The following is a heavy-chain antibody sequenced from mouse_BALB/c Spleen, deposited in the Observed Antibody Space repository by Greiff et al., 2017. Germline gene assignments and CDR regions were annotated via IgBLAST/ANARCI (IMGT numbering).Heavy chain of an antibody. Sequence: EVQLQESGAELVKPGASVKLSCTASGFNIKDTYMHWVKQRPEQGLEWIGRIDPANGNTKYDPKFQGKATITADTSSNTAYLQLSSLTSEDTAVYYCARYGYYHAMDYWGQGTSVTVSS. D-gene: IGHD2-2*01. CDR3: ARYGYYHAMDY. V-gene: IGHV14-3*02. J-gene: IGHJ4*01. CDR1: GFNIKDTY. CDR2: IDPANGNT.